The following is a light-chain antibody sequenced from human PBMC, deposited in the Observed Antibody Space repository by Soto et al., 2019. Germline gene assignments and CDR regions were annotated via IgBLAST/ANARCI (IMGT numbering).Light chain of an antibody. CDR1: QSVSNF. CDR2: DAS. J-gene: IGKJ5*01. Sequence: EIVLTQSPATLSLSPGEGATLSCRASQSVSNFLLWFQQKPGQAPRLLIYDASNRATRIPARFSGSGSGTDFTLTISSLEPEDFAVYYCHQRHSWPITFGQGTRLEIK. CDR3: HQRHSWPIT. V-gene: IGKV3-11*01.